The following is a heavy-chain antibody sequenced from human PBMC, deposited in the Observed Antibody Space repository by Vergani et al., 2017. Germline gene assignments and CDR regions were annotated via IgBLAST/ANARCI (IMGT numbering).Heavy chain of an antibody. V-gene: IGHV3-30*18. Sequence: QVQLVESGGGVVQPGTSLRLSCVVSGFALNRHAMYWVRQAPGKGLEWVVGISFDGTNEYYPDLVKGRFTISRDIAKNTLYLQMNSLRAEDTAVYYCAKGGCSNTSCYFNYYYYYMDVWGKGTTVTVSS. CDR3: AKGGCSNTSCYFNYYYYYMDV. CDR2: ISFDGTNE. D-gene: IGHD2-2*01. J-gene: IGHJ6*03. CDR1: GFALNRHA.